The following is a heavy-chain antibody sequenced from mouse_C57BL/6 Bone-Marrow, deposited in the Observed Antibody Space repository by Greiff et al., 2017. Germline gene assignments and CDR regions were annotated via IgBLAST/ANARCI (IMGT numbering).Heavy chain of an antibody. CDR3: ARSGGSSYVDWYFDV. CDR1: GYTFTDYN. Sequence: SGPELVKPGASVKIPCKASGYTFTDYNMDWVKQSHGKSLEWIGDINPNNGGTIYNQKFKGKATLTVDKSSSTAYMELRSLTSEDTAVYYCARSGGSSYVDWYFDVWGTGTTVTVSS. CDR2: INPNNGGT. D-gene: IGHD1-1*01. V-gene: IGHV1-18*01. J-gene: IGHJ1*03.